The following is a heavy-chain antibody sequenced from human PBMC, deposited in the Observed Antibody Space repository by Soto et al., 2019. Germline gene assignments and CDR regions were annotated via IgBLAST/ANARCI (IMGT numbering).Heavy chain of an antibody. CDR3: TTDLGYDILTGPLGAFDI. CDR2: IKSKTDGGTT. CDR1: VFTFSNAW. J-gene: IGHJ3*02. D-gene: IGHD3-9*01. Sequence: PWGSLIISCASSVFTFSNAWMSWVRQAPGKGLDRVGRIKSKTDGGTTDYAAPVKGRFTISRDDSKNTLYLQMNSLKTEDTAVYYCTTDLGYDILTGPLGAFDIWGQGTMVT. V-gene: IGHV3-15*01.